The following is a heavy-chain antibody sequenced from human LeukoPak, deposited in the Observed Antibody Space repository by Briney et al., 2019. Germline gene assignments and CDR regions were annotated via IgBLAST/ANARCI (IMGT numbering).Heavy chain of an antibody. CDR2: ISNDGSNK. CDR1: GFTLSSNH. Sequence: GMSLRLSCAASGFTLSSNHMHWVRQAPGKGLEWVTVISNDGSNKYYSDSVKGRFTISRDNSKNTLYLQMNSLRAEDTAVYYCAKDWGSSNTLDYWGQGTLVTLSS. D-gene: IGHD6-6*01. CDR3: AKDWGSSNTLDY. V-gene: IGHV3-30-3*01. J-gene: IGHJ4*02.